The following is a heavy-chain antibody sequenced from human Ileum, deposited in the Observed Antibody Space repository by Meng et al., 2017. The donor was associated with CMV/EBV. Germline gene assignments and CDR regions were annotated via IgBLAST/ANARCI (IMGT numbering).Heavy chain of an antibody. CDR3: AKDLFRSTYYFDY. CDR1: GFNFSDNG. V-gene: IGHV3-33*06. J-gene: IGHJ4*02. Sequence: ASGFNFSDNGMHWVRQAPGKGLEWVAVIWNDGNTKYYTDSVKGRFTISRDNSKNTLYLQINSLRAEDTALYFCAKDLFRSTYYFDYWGRGTLVTVSS. CDR2: IWNDGNTK. D-gene: IGHD2-21*01.